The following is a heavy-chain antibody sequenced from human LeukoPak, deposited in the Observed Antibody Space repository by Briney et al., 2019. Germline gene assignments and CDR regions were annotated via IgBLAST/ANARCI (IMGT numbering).Heavy chain of an antibody. CDR1: GFTFSSYS. Sequence: GGSLRLSCAASGFTFSSYSMTWVRQAPGKGLEWVSSISSSSSYIYYADSVKGRFTISRDNAKNSLYLQMNSLRAEDTAVYYCARDYYGSGSYYLAFDIWGQGTMVTVSS. CDR2: ISSSSSYI. D-gene: IGHD3-10*01. J-gene: IGHJ3*02. V-gene: IGHV3-21*01. CDR3: ARDYYGSGSYYLAFDI.